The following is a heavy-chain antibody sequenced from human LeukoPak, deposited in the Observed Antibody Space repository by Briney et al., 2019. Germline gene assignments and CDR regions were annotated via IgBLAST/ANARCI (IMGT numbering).Heavy chain of an antibody. D-gene: IGHD6-13*01. CDR2: INHSGST. Sequence: KPSETLSLTCAVYGGSFSGCYWSWIRQPPGKGLEWIGGINHSGSTNYNPSLKSRVTISVDTSKNQFSLKLSSVTAADTAVYYCARGLGYSSSWYPWFDPWGQGTLVTVSS. J-gene: IGHJ5*02. CDR1: GGSFSGCY. CDR3: ARGLGYSSSWYPWFDP. V-gene: IGHV4-34*01.